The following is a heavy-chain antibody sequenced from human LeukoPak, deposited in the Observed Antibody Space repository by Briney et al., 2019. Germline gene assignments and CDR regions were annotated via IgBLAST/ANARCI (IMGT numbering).Heavy chain of an antibody. J-gene: IGHJ6*03. CDR1: GGSISSYY. CDR3: ARVKGRLYYYYYMDV. Sequence: PSETLSLTCTVSGGSISSYYWSWIRQPPGKGLEWIGYIYYSGSTNYNPSLKSRVTISVDTSKNQFSLKLSSVTAADTAVYYCARVKGRLYYYYYMDVWGKGTTVTVSS. V-gene: IGHV4-59*01. CDR2: IYYSGST.